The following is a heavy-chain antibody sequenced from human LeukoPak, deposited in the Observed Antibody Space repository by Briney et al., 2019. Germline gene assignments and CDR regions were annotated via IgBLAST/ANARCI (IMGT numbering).Heavy chain of an antibody. D-gene: IGHD2-2*01. J-gene: IGHJ4*02. Sequence: GGSLRLSCAASGFSFSNDWMCWVRQAPGKGLEGVANINKDESKEYYVYSVKGRFTISRDNAKHSLYLQMSSLRAEDTAVYYCARDHAYRTDYWGQGTLVTVSS. CDR1: GFSFSNDW. V-gene: IGHV3-7*01. CDR2: INKDESKE. CDR3: ARDHAYRTDY.